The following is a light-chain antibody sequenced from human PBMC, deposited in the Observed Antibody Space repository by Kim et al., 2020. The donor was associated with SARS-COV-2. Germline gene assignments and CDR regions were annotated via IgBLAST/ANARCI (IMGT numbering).Light chain of an antibody. V-gene: IGLV2-14*03. CDR3: FSYTSSGTYV. CDR1: SSDIGGDDY. J-gene: IGLJ1*01. Sequence: ITIPCTGTSSDIGGDDYVSWYQQHPGKAPKLIIYDVRDRPSGISNRFSGSKSGNTASLIITGLQPGDEADYFCFSYTSSGTYVFGSATKVTVL. CDR2: DVR.